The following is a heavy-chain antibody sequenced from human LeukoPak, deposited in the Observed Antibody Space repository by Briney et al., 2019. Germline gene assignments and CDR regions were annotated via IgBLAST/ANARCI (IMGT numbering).Heavy chain of an antibody. CDR3: ARAPYYDFWSGYLYYMDV. J-gene: IGHJ6*03. CDR2: ISAYNGNT. CDR1: GYTFTSYG. D-gene: IGHD3-3*01. Sequence: EASVKVSCKASGYTFTSYGISWVRQAPGQGLEWMGWISAYNGNTNYAQKLQGRVTMTTDTSTSTAYMELRSLRSDDTAVYYCARAPYYDFWSGYLYYMDVWGKGTTVTVSS. V-gene: IGHV1-18*01.